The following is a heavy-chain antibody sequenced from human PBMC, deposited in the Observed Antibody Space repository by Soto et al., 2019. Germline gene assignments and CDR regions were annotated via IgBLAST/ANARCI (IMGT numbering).Heavy chain of an antibody. CDR1: GFTFSSYG. V-gene: IGHV3-23*01. Sequence: GSLRLSCAASGFTFSSYGMHWVRQAPGKGLEWVAVISGSGGSKYYADSVKGRFTISRDNSKNTLYLQMNSLRAEDTAVYYCAKDLAVAGPGDFDYWGQGTLVTVSS. J-gene: IGHJ4*02. CDR3: AKDLAVAGPGDFDY. CDR2: ISGSGGSK. D-gene: IGHD6-19*01.